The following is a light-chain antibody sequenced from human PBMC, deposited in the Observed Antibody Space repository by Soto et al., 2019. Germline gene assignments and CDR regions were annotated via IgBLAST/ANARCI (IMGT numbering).Light chain of an antibody. V-gene: IGLV2-11*01. CDR1: GSNY. Sequence: QSALTQPRSVSGYPAQSLTISCTGGSNYVSWYQQLPGKAPKLMIYDVSQRPSGVPDRFSGSKSGNTASLAISGLPAADAADYYCCSSAGCYTYVFGTGTQLTVL. CDR3: CSSAGCYTYV. CDR2: DVS. J-gene: IGLJ1*01.